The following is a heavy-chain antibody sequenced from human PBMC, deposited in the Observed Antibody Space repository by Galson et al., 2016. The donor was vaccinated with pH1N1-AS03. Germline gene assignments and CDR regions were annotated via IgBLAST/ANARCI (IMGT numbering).Heavy chain of an antibody. CDR2: ISGGGGST. Sequence: SLRLSCAASGFTFSNYIMNWVRQAPGKALEWVSAISGGGGSTYYADSVKGRFTISRDNSKNTLYLQMNSLRAEDTAVYYCAKGASGCDSNYFDYWGQGTLVTVSS. D-gene: IGHD5-12*01. CDR3: AKGASGCDSNYFDY. J-gene: IGHJ4*02. CDR1: GFTFSNYI. V-gene: IGHV3-23*01.